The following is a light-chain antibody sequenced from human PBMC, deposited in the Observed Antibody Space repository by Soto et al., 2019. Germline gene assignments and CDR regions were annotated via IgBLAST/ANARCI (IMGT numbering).Light chain of an antibody. V-gene: IGLV2-14*01. CDR1: SSDVGGYNY. Sequence: QSVLTQPASVSGSPGQSITISCTGTSSDVGGYNYVSWYQQHPGKAPKLMIYEVSNRPSGVSYRFSGSKSGNTASLTISGLQAEDEADYYCGSWDSSLSAYVFGTGTKGTVL. J-gene: IGLJ1*01. CDR2: EVS. CDR3: GSWDSSLSAYV.